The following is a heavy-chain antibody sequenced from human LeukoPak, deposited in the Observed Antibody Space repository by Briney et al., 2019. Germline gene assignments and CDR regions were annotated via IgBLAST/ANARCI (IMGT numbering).Heavy chain of an antibody. CDR2: ISTYNGFT. CDR1: GYSFTNYG. Sequence: GASVKVSCKASGYSFTNYGISWARQAPGQGLEWMGWISTYNGFTNYAQKLQGRVTMTTDTSTSTAYMELRSLRSDDTAVYYCAREGDYGGNFYYFDYWGQGTLVTVSS. J-gene: IGHJ4*02. V-gene: IGHV1-18*01. D-gene: IGHD4-23*01. CDR3: AREGDYGGNFYYFDY.